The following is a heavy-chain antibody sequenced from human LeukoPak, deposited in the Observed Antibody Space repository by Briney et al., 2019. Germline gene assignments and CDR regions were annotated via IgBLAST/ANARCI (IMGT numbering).Heavy chain of an antibody. J-gene: IGHJ4*02. D-gene: IGHD3/OR15-3a*01. Sequence: GGSLRLSCAASGFTFSSYAMTWVRQAPGKGLEWVSIISGNGDSRYYADSVQGRFTISRDNSKNTLYLQMNSLRAEDTAIYYCAKDLLDSALGAFDCWGQGTLVTVSS. CDR3: AKDLLDSALGAFDC. V-gene: IGHV3-23*01. CDR1: GFTFSSYA. CDR2: ISGNGDSR.